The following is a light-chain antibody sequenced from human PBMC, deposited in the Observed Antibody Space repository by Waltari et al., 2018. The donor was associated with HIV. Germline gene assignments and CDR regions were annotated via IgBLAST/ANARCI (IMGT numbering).Light chain of an antibody. CDR1: QSLLHSNGINY. V-gene: IGKV2-28*01. CDR2: LGS. Sequence: EILMTQYPPHLPVTHGKPASISCRSSQSLLHSNGINYLDWYLQKPGHSHQLLIYLGSNRASGVPDRFSGGGSCTDFTLKISRVEAEDLGGVYYCMQALQTPYTFGQGTKLELK. J-gene: IGKJ2*01. CDR3: MQALQTPYT.